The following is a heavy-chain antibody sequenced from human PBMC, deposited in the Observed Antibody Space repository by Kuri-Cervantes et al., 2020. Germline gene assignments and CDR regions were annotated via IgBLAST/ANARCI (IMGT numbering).Heavy chain of an antibody. CDR3: AKMVQGIRGYYMDV. D-gene: IGHD3-10*01. V-gene: IGHV3-30*18. Sequence: GGSLRLSCAASGFTFNSCGMHWVRQAPGKGLEWVTVISYDGSNTYYADSVKGRFTISRDNAKNSLYLQMNSLRAEDTALYYCAKMVQGIRGYYMDVWGKGTTVTVSS. CDR1: GFTFNSCG. J-gene: IGHJ6*03. CDR2: ISYDGSNT.